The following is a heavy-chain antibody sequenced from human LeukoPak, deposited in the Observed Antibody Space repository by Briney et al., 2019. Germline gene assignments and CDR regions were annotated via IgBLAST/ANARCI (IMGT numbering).Heavy chain of an antibody. CDR1: GFTFSSND. CDR2: IWYDGNNK. Sequence: GGSLRLSCAASGFTFSSNDMHWVRQAPGQGLEWVAVIWYDGNNKYYADSVKGRFTISRDNSKNTLFLQMNSLRAEDTAVYYCATDAGHWFDPWGQGTLVTVSS. J-gene: IGHJ5*02. CDR3: ATDAGHWFDP. V-gene: IGHV3-33*01.